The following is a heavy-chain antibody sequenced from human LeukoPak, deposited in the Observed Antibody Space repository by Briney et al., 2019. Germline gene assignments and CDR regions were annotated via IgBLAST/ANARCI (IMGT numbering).Heavy chain of an antibody. CDR3: ARDRVRDGYNHFDC. D-gene: IGHD5-24*01. CDR2: ISPNSGDT. Sequence: ASVKVSCTASGYTFTAYYLHWVRQAPGQGLEWMGWISPNSGDTNYAQKFQGRVTMTRDTSIGTAYMELSGLRSDDTAVYYCARDRVRDGYNHFDCWGQGTLVTVSS. CDR1: GYTFTAYY. J-gene: IGHJ4*02. V-gene: IGHV1-2*02.